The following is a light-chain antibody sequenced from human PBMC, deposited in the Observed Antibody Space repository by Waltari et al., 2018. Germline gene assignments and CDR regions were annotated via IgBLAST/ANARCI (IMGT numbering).Light chain of an antibody. J-gene: IGLJ2*01. CDR2: RNN. V-gene: IGLV1-47*01. CDR1: SSNIGSNS. Sequence: QSVLTQPPSASGIPGQRVTISCCGRSSNIGSNSVYWYQHLPGMAPKLLVYRNNQRPAGVPDRFSSSKSGTSASLAISGLRSEDEADYYCGAWDDTLRFVFGGGTRLTVL. CDR3: GAWDDTLRFV.